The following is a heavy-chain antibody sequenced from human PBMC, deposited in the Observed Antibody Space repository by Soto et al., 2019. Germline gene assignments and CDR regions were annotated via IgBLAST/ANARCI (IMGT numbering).Heavy chain of an antibody. CDR3: MKVGDLRFLEWLSYFDY. J-gene: IGHJ4*02. CDR1: GFTFSNYA. CDR2: ISNNGANT. Sequence: GGSLRLSCSASGFTFSNYAMHWVRQAPGNRLEYISAISNNGANTYYADSVKGRFTISRDNSKNTLYLQMSSLRTEDTAVYYCMKVGDLRFLEWLSYFDYWGQGTLVTVSS. V-gene: IGHV3-64D*08. D-gene: IGHD3-3*01.